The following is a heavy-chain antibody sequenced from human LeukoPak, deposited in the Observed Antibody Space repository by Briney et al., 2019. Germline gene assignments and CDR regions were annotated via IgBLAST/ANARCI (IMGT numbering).Heavy chain of an antibody. CDR3: ARVPLLSVTIFGVVEDYYYGMDV. V-gene: IGHV4-59*01. CDR1: GGSISSYY. CDR2: IYYSGST. Sequence: SETLSLTCTVSGGSISSYYWSWIRQPPGKGLEWIGYIYYSGSTNYNPSLKSRVTISVDTSKNQFSLKLSSVTAADTAVYYCARVPLLSVTIFGVVEDYYYGMDVWGQGTTVTVSS. D-gene: IGHD3-3*01. J-gene: IGHJ6*02.